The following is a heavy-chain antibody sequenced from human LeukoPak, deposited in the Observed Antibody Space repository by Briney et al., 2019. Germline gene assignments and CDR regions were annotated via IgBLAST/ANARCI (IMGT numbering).Heavy chain of an antibody. J-gene: IGHJ4*02. CDR1: GFTFSSYS. V-gene: IGHV3-23*01. CDR3: AKASTRWYFDY. Sequence: PGGSLRLSCAASGFTFSSYSMNWVRQAPGKGLEWVSSITDSGGITKYADSVQGRFTISRDNSKNTLYLQMNSLRAEDTAVYYCAKASTRWYFDYWGQGTLVTVSS. CDR2: ITDSGGIT. D-gene: IGHD6-13*01.